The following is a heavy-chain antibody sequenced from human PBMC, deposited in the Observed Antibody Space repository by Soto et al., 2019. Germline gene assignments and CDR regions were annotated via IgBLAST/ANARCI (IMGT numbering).Heavy chain of an antibody. CDR2: IVVGSGNT. CDR1: GFTFTSSA. D-gene: IGHD6-19*01. V-gene: IGHV1-58*02. J-gene: IGHJ4*02. CDR3: AGRSNWQWPDYYFDY. Sequence: ASVKVSCKASGFTFTSSAMQWVRQARGQRLEWIGWIVVGSGNTNYAQKFQERVTITRDMSTSTAYMELSSLRSEDTAVYYCAGRSNWQWPDYYFDYWGQGTLVTVSS.